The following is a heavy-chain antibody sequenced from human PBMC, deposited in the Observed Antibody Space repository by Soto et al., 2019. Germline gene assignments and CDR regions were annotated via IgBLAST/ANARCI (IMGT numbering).Heavy chain of an antibody. D-gene: IGHD3-22*01. CDR3: ARSYDSSGYVPYYFDY. CDR1: GGSISSGGYY. J-gene: IGHJ4*02. V-gene: IGHV4-31*03. CDR2: IYYSGST. Sequence: QVQLQESGPGLVKPSQTLSLTCTVSGGSISSGGYYWSWIRQHPGKGLEWIGYIYYSGSTYYNPSLKSRVTISXXTXKXXFSLKLSSVTAADTAVDHCARSYDSSGYVPYYFDYWGQGTLVTVSS.